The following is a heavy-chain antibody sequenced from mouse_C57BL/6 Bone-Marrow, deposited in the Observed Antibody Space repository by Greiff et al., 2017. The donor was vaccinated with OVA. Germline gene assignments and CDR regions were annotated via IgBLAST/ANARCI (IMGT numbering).Heavy chain of an antibody. J-gene: IGHJ4*01. Sequence: EVNVVESGGDLVKPGGSLKLSCAASGFTFSSYGMSWVRQTPDKRLEWVATISSGGSYTYYPDSVKGRFTISRDNAKNTLYLQMSSLKSEDTAMCYYEGRLERGHGGQGTSVTVSS. CDR1: GFTFSSYG. CDR2: ISSGGSYT. V-gene: IGHV5-6*02. CDR3: EGRLERGH. D-gene: IGHD6-1*01.